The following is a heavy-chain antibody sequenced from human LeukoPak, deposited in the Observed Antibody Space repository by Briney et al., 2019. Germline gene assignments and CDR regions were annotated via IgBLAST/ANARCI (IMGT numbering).Heavy chain of an antibody. D-gene: IGHD6-13*01. V-gene: IGHV3-64D*06. CDR2: ITSNGGSA. Sequence: GGSLRLSCAASGFTFSSYAMYWVRQAPGKGREYVSAITSNGGSAYYADSVKGRFTISRDNSRNTLYLQMSSLRADDTAVYYCVGFRATAGLYWGQGTLVTVSS. CDR3: VGFRATAGLY. J-gene: IGHJ4*02. CDR1: GFTFSSYA.